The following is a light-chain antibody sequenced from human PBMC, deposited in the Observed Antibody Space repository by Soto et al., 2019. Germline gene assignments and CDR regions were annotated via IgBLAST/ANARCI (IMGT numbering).Light chain of an antibody. Sequence: QSALTQPASVSGSPGQSITISCTGTSSDVGSYNLVSWYQQHPGKAPKHMIYEDTERPSGVSNRFSGSKSGNTASLTISGLQAEDEADYYCSSYAGSTTYVVFGGGTKLTVL. V-gene: IGLV2-23*01. CDR2: EDT. CDR1: SSDVGSYNL. CDR3: SSYAGSTTYVV. J-gene: IGLJ2*01.